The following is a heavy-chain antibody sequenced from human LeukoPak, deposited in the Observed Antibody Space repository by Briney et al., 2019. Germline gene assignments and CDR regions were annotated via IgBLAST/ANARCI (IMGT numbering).Heavy chain of an antibody. CDR2: INPSGGST. D-gene: IGHD4-17*01. CDR3: ARTTTRRGFDP. Sequence: ASVKVSCKASGYTFTGYYMHWVRQAPGQGLEWMGIINPSGGSTSYAQKFQGRVTMTRDMSTSTVYMELSSLRSEDTAVYYCARTTTRRGFDPWGQGTLVTVSS. J-gene: IGHJ5*02. V-gene: IGHV1-46*01. CDR1: GYTFTGYY.